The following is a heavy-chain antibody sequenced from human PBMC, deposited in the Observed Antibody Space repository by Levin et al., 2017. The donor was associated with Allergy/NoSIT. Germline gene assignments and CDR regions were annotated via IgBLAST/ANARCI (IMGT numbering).Heavy chain of an antibody. CDR2: ISYDGSNK. CDR1: GFTFSSYA. V-gene: IGHV3-30-3*01. J-gene: IGHJ6*02. Sequence: GGSLRLSCAASGFTFSSYAMHWVRQAPGKGLEWVAVISYDGSNKYYADSVKGRFTISRDNSKNTLYLQMNSLRAEDTAVYYCARRAPHGWFGELFGDSGMDVWGQGTTVTVSS. CDR3: ARRAPHGWFGELFGDSGMDV. D-gene: IGHD3-10*01.